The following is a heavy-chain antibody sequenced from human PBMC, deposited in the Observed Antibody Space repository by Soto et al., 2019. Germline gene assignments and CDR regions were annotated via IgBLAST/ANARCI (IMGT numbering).Heavy chain of an antibody. J-gene: IGHJ1*01. CDR3: ARDISSWRAEYFQH. CDR1: GFGFSRYS. CDR2: ISSSSAYI. V-gene: IGHV3-21*01. D-gene: IGHD6-13*01. Sequence: EVQLVESGGGLVKPGGSLRLSCAASGFGFSRYSMNWVRQAPGKGLEWVSCISSSSAYIQYADSVKGRFTIFRDNAKNSLYLQMNSLRADDTAVYYCARDISSWRAEYFQHWGQGALVTVSS.